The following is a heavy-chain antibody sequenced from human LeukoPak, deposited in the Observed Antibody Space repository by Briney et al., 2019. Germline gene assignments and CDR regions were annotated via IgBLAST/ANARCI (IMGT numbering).Heavy chain of an antibody. CDR2: TNPHKHNT. V-gene: IGHV1-18*01. CDR3: ARDLYDYDSSGLDY. CDR1: PHTPTNKT. Sequence: EASVKVSRKPSPHTPTNKTTTTPPHTPPQKPKNNPHTNPHKHNTNYAQKLQGRVTMTTDTSTSTAYMELRSLRSDDTAVYYCARDLYDYDSSGLDYWGQGTLVTVSS. D-gene: IGHD3-22*01. J-gene: IGHJ4*02.